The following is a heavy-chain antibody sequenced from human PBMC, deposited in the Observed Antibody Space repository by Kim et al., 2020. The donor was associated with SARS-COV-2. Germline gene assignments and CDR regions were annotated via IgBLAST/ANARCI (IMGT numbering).Heavy chain of an antibody. CDR1: GGTFSSYA. Sequence: SVKVSCKASGGTFSSYAISWVRQAPGQGLEWMGGIIPIFGTANYAQKFQGRVTITADESTSTAYMELSSLRSEDTAVYYCARVTYYDILTGYYLWCGWFDPWGQGTLVTVSS. CDR2: IIPIFGTA. V-gene: IGHV1-69*13. J-gene: IGHJ5*02. CDR3: ARVTYYDILTGYYLWCGWFDP. D-gene: IGHD3-9*01.